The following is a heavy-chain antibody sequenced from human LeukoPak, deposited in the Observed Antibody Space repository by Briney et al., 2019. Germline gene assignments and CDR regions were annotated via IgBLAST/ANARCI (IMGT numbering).Heavy chain of an antibody. CDR1: GYTFTSYG. CDR3: ANRAGRGLYFQH. V-gene: IGHV1-18*01. D-gene: IGHD3-10*01. Sequence: ASVKVSCKASGYTFTSYGISWVRQAPGQGLEWMGWISAYNGNTNYAQKLQGRVTMTTDTSTSTAYMEPRSLRSDDTAVYYCANRAGRGLYFQHWGQGTLVTVSS. CDR2: ISAYNGNT. J-gene: IGHJ1*01.